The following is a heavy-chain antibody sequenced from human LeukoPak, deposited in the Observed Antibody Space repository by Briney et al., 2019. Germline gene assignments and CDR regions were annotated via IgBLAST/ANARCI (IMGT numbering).Heavy chain of an antibody. V-gene: IGHV3-7*01. CDR1: GFAFSDFW. CDR2: IRHDGNAK. CDR3: ATSHDSAGND. J-gene: IGHJ4*02. D-gene: IGHD2-15*01. Sequence: GGSLRLSCAASGFAFSDFWMSWVRQAPGKGLEWVANIRHDGNAKNYVPSVRGRFTISRVNAKNSLYLQMNSLTVEDTAVYYCATSHDSAGNDWGQGTLVTVSS.